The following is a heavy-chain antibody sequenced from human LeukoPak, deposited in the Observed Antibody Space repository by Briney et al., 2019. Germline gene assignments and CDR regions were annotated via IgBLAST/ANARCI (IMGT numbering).Heavy chain of an antibody. CDR2: INHSGST. J-gene: IGHJ3*02. CDR3: ARKTWIQQWLGPDAFDI. Sequence: TSETLSLTCAAYGGSFSGYYWSWIRQAPGKGLEWIGEINHSGSTNYNPSLKSRVTISVDTSKNQFSLKLSSVTAADTAVYYCARKTWIQQWLGPDAFDIWGQGTMVTVSS. CDR1: GGSFSGYY. D-gene: IGHD5-18*01. V-gene: IGHV4-34*01.